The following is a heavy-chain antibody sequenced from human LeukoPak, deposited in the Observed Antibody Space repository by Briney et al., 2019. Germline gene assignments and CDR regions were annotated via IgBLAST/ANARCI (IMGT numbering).Heavy chain of an antibody. D-gene: IGHD1-26*01. CDR3: ARLFWGSTIVGVFDI. CDR1: GGSISSSSYY. CDR2: IYYSGST. V-gene: IGHV4-39*01. Sequence: SETLSLTCTVSGGSISSSSYYWGWIRQPPGKGLEWIGSIYYSGSTCYKSSLKSRVTISVDTSKNQFSLKLSSVTAADTALYYCARLFWGSTIVGVFDIWGQGTMVTVSS. J-gene: IGHJ3*02.